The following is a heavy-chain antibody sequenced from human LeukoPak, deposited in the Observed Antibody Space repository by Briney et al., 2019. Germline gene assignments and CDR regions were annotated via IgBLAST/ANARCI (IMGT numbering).Heavy chain of an antibody. CDR1: GFTFNNYW. CDR3: ARRGTGHGMDV. J-gene: IGHJ6*02. Sequence: GGSLGLSCAASGFTFNNYWIHWVRQVPGKGLVWVSRINNDGSSASYVDSVKGRFTISRDNAKNTLFLQMNSLRAEDTAVYYCARRGTGHGMDVWGQGTTVIVSS. D-gene: IGHD1-1*01. CDR2: INNDGSSA. V-gene: IGHV3-74*01.